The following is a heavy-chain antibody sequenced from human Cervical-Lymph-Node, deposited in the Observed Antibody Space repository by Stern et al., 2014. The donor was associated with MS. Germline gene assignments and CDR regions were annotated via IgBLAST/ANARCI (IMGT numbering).Heavy chain of an antibody. D-gene: IGHD1-14*01. CDR1: GYTFSSYY. V-gene: IGHV1-46*01. CDR3: ARDVGGVAGTVLDS. CDR2: INPRGAIT. J-gene: IGHJ5*01. Sequence: VQLVQSGAEVKKPGASVKVSCKAFGYTFSSYYFHWVRQAPGQGLEWVGVINPRGAITAYARNFHGRVTMTRDTSTRTVYMELSSLRSNDTALYYCARDVGGVAGTVLDSWGQGTLVTVSS.